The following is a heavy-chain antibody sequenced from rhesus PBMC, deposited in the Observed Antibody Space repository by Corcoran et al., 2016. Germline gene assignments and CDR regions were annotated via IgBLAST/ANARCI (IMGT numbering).Heavy chain of an antibody. Sequence: QVQLQESGPGLVKPSETLSLTCAVSGGSFSSYWWSWIRQPPGTALEWIGEINGNSGSTNYNPSLKSRVTISKDASKNQLSLKLSSVTAADTAVYYCARDRKVVLTAPRNYGLDSWGQGVVVTVSS. CDR1: GGSFSSYW. CDR3: ARDRKVVLTAPRNYGLDS. CDR2: INGNSGST. V-gene: IGHV4-80*01. D-gene: IGHD2-15*01. J-gene: IGHJ6*01.